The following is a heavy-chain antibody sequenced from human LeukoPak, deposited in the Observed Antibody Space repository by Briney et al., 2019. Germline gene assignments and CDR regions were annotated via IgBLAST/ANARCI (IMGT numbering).Heavy chain of an antibody. CDR3: ARGRQWPVLYYYYYIDV. D-gene: IGHD6-19*01. Sequence: KSSETLSLTCTVSGGSMSSYYWGWIRQPPGKGLEWIGSIYYSGSTYYNPSLKSRVTISVDTSKNQFSLKLSSVTAADTAVYYCARGRQWPVLYYYYYIDVWGKGTTVTVSS. J-gene: IGHJ6*03. CDR1: GGSMSSYY. CDR2: IYYSGST. V-gene: IGHV4-39*07.